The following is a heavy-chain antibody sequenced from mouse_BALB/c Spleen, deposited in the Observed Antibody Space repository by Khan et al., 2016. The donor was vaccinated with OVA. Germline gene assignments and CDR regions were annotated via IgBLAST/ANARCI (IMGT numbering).Heavy chain of an antibody. V-gene: IGHV1-4*01. J-gene: IGHJ3*01. CDR2: INPSSGYT. CDR1: GYTFTSYT. CDR3: AREGAYYRSDGWFAY. Sequence: VQLQQSVAELARPGASVKMSCKASGYTFTSYTMHWVKQRPGQGLEWIGYINPSSGYTNYNQKFKDKATLTADKSSSTDYMQMRRLTSEDSAVYYCAREGAYYRSDGWFAYWGQGTLVTVSA. D-gene: IGHD2-14*01.